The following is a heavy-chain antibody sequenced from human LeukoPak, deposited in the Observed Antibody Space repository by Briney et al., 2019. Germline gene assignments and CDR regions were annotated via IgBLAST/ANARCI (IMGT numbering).Heavy chain of an antibody. CDR2: IYYSGSA. CDR3: ARDHHSGSSHQVDAFDI. CDR1: GGSISSYY. J-gene: IGHJ3*02. D-gene: IGHD1-26*01. V-gene: IGHV4-59*01. Sequence: SETPSLTCTVSGGSISSYYWSWIRQPPGKGLEWIGYIYYSGSAIYNPSLKSRVTISVDTSKNQFSLKLSSVTAADTAVYYCARDHHSGSSHQVDAFDIWGQGTMVTVSS.